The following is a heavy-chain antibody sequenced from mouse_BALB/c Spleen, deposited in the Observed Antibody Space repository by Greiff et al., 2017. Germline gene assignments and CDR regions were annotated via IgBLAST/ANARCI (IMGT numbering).Heavy chain of an antibody. J-gene: IGHJ3*01. D-gene: IGHD2-2*01. CDR1: GYTFTSYW. V-gene: IGHV1S16*01. CDR2: INPSNGGT. CDR3: TIWGYDVGFAY. Sequence: QVQLQQPGAELVKPGASVKLSCKASGYTFTSYWMHWVELRPGQGFEWIGEINPSNGGTNYNEKFKRKATLTVDKSSSTAYMQLSSLTSEDSAVYYCTIWGYDVGFAYWGQGTLVTVSA.